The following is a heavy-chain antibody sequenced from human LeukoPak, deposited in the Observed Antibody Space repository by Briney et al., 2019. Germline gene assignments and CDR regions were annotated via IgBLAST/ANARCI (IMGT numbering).Heavy chain of an antibody. V-gene: IGHV4-39*07. D-gene: IGHD2-15*01. J-gene: IGHJ4*02. CDR2: IFYSGST. CDR3: ARAGGGGSWDLDY. Sequence: SETLSLTCTVSGGSISTSNYYWGWIRQPPGKGLEWIGSIFYSGSTYYSPSLKSRVTISLDTSRNQFSLKLNSVTAADTAVYYCARAGGGGSWDLDYWGQGALVTVSS. CDR1: GGSISTSNYY.